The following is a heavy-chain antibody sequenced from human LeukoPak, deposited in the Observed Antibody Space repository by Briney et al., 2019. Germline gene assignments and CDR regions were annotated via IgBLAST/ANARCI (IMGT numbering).Heavy chain of an antibody. CDR2: IYYSGST. D-gene: IGHD4-4*01. CDR1: GGSFSGYY. Sequence: SETLSLTCAVYGGSFSGYYWSWIRQPPGKGLEWIGYIYYSGSTNYNPSLKSRVTISVDTSKNQFSLKLSSVTAADTAVYYCARERKVTTVPWYFDLWGRGTLVTVSS. CDR3: ARERKVTTVPWYFDL. J-gene: IGHJ2*01. V-gene: IGHV4-59*12.